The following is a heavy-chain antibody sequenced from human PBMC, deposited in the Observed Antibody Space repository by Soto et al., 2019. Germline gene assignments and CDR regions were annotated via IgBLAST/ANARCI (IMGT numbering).Heavy chain of an antibody. CDR3: AILSGSSSWYDPLDY. Sequence: EVQLVESGGGLVQPGGSLRLSCAASGFTFSSYSMNWVRQAPGKGLEWVSYISSSSSTIYYADSVKGRFTISRDNAENSLYLQMNSLRDEDTAVYYCAILSGSSSWYDPLDYWGQGTLVTVSS. J-gene: IGHJ4*02. V-gene: IGHV3-48*02. CDR1: GFTFSSYS. CDR2: ISSSSSTI. D-gene: IGHD6-13*01.